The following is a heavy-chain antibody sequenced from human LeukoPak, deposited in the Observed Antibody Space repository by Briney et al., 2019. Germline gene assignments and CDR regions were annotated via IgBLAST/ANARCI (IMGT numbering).Heavy chain of an antibody. CDR2: ISGSGGST. Sequence: GGSLRLSCAASGFTFSTYAMTWVRQAPGKGLEWASAISGSGGSTYYADSVKGRFTISRDNSRNTLYLQMNSLRVEDTAVYYCAKQCYNFWSGWVNWGQGTLVTVSS. D-gene: IGHD3-3*01. CDR3: AKQCYNFWSGWVN. V-gene: IGHV3-23*01. CDR1: GFTFSTYA. J-gene: IGHJ4*02.